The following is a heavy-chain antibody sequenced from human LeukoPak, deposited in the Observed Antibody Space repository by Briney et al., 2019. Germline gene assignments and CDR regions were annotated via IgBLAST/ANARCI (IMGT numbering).Heavy chain of an antibody. CDR3: ARSSGLDY. CDR1: GFTFSTHW. J-gene: IGHJ4*02. V-gene: IGHV3-7*03. CDR2: IRPDGSEK. Sequence: GGSLRLSCAASGFTFSTHWMSWVRQAPGKGLEWVANIRPDGSEKYYMDSVKGRLTISRDNAKNSLYLQMNSLGAEDTAVYYCARSSGLDYWGQGTLVTVSS. D-gene: IGHD2-8*02.